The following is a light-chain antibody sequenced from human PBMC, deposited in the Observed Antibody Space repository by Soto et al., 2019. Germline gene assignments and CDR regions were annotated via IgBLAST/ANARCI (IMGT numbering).Light chain of an antibody. CDR3: QQYNNWWT. V-gene: IGKV3-15*01. CDR1: QSVSSN. J-gene: IGKJ1*01. Sequence: EIVMTQSPATLSVSPGERATLSCRASQSVSSNLAWYQQKPGQAPRRLIYVASTRATGIPARFSGSGSGTEFTLTISSLQSEDFAVYYCQQYNNWWTFGQGTKVDIK. CDR2: VAS.